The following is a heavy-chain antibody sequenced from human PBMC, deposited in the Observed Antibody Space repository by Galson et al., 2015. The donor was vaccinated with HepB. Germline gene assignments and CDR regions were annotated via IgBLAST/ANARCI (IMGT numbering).Heavy chain of an antibody. CDR1: GGTFSSYA. J-gene: IGHJ6*03. D-gene: IGHD5-12*01. CDR2: IIPIFGTA. Sequence: SVKVSCKASGGTFSSYAISWVRQAPGQGLEWMGGIIPIFGTANYAQKFQGRVTITADESTSTAYMELSSLRSEDTAVYYCASGGYSGYGKDYYYYYMDVWGKGTTVTVSS. CDR3: ASGGYSGYGKDYYYYYMDV. V-gene: IGHV1-69*13.